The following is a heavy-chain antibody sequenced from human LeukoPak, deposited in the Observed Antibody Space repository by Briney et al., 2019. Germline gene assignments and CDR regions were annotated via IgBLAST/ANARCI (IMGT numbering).Heavy chain of an antibody. CDR1: GGSISSYY. CDR3: ARDRQWRAFDI. Sequence: SETLSLTCTVSGGSISSYYWSWIRQPPGKGLEWIGYIYYSGSTNYNPSLKSRVTISVVTSKNQFSLKLSSVTAADTAVYYCARDRQWRAFDIWGQGTMVTVSS. D-gene: IGHD6-19*01. CDR2: IYYSGST. J-gene: IGHJ3*02. V-gene: IGHV4-59*01.